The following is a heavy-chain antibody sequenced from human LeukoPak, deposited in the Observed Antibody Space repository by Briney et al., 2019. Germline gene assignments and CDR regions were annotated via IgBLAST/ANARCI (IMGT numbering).Heavy chain of an antibody. J-gene: IGHJ4*02. D-gene: IGHD1-7*01. CDR1: GYTFTSYA. CDR3: ATKARYNWNYDFDY. CDR2: ISAYNGNT. V-gene: IGHV1-18*01. Sequence: ASVKVSCKASGYTFTSYAMHWVRQAPGQGLEWMGWISAYNGNTNYAQKLQGRVTMTTDTSTSTAYMELRSLRSDDTAVYYCATKARYNWNYDFDYWGQGTLVTVSS.